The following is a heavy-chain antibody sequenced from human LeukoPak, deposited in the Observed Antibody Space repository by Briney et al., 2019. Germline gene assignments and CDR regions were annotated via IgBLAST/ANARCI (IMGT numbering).Heavy chain of an antibody. V-gene: IGHV4-39*07. CDR2: IYYSGST. CDR3: ARGGAAAVYPSPAFDI. Sequence: SETLSLSCTVSGGSISSSSYYWGWIRQPPGKGLEWIGSIYYSGSTYYNPSLKSRVTISVDTSKNQFSLKLGSVTAADTAVYYCARGGAAAVYPSPAFDIWGQGTMVTVSS. CDR1: GGSISSSSYY. J-gene: IGHJ3*02. D-gene: IGHD6-13*01.